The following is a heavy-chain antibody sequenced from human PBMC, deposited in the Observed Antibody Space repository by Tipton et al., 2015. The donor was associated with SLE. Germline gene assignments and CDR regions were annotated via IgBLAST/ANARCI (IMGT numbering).Heavy chain of an antibody. CDR2: IYYSGST. CDR3: ARDTYFDY. Sequence: TLFLTCTVSGGSLSSSSYYWGWIRQPPGKGLEWIGSIYYSGSTYYNPSLKSRVTISVDTSKNQFSLKLSSVTAADTAVYYCARDTYFDYWGQGTLVTVSS. V-gene: IGHV4-39*07. CDR1: GGSLSSSSYY. J-gene: IGHJ4*02.